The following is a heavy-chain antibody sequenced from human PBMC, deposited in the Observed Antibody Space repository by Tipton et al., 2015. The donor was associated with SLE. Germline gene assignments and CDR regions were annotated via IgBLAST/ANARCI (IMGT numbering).Heavy chain of an antibody. J-gene: IGHJ4*02. D-gene: IGHD6-13*01. V-gene: IGHV4-31*03. Sequence: LRLSCTVSGGSISSGGYYWSWIRRHPGKGLEWIGYIYYSGSTYYNPSLKSRITISVDTSKNQFSLKLTSVTAADTAVYYCAGLWSSSWYGPIFDYWGQGTLVTVSS. CDR2: IYYSGST. CDR3: AGLWSSSWYGPIFDY. CDR1: GGSISSGGYY.